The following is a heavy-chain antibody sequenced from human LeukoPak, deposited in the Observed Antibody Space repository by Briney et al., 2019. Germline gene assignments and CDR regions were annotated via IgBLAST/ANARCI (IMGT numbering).Heavy chain of an antibody. D-gene: IGHD3-22*01. Sequence: PGGSLRLSCAASGFTFSSYAMHWVRQAPGKGLEWVAVISYDGSNKYYADSVKGRFTISRDNSKNTLYLQMNSLRAEDTAVYYCARDGALVGIHEFDYWGQGTLVTVSS. V-gene: IGHV3-30-3*01. CDR3: ARDGALVGIHEFDY. CDR2: ISYDGSNK. J-gene: IGHJ4*02. CDR1: GFTFSSYA.